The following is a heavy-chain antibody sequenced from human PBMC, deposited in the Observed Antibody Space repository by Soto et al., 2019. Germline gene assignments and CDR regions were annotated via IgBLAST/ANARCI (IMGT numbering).Heavy chain of an antibody. V-gene: IGHV4-31*03. CDR1: GGPIRSGGFY. Sequence: ASGTPSLTSPVSGGPIRSGGFYWSRVRQSPGKGREWIGYIYYSGSTYYNPSLKSRVTISVDTSKNQFSLKLSSVTAADTAVYYCARERSSGYPYWGQGTLVTVST. D-gene: IGHD3-22*01. CDR2: IYYSGST. J-gene: IGHJ4*02. CDR3: ARERSSGYPY.